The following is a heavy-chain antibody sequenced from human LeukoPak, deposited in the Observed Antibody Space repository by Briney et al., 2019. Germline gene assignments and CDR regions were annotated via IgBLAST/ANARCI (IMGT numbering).Heavy chain of an antibody. CDR2: ISGSGGST. Sequence: PGGSLRLSCKASGFTFSSYAMSWVRQAPGKGLEWVSAISGSGGSTYYADSVKGRFTISRDNSKNTLYLQMNSLRAEDTAVYYCAREIGGYSYGPYFDYWGQGTLVTVSS. CDR1: GFTFSSYA. V-gene: IGHV3-23*01. CDR3: AREIGGYSYGPYFDY. D-gene: IGHD5-18*01. J-gene: IGHJ4*02.